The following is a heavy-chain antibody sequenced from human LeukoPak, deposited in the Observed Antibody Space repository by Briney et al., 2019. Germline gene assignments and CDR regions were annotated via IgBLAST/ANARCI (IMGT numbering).Heavy chain of an antibody. CDR1: GGSISSSNW. Sequence: PSGTLSLTCAVSGGSISSSNWWSWVRQPPGQGLEWIGEIYRSGSTNYNPSLKSRVTISVDTSKNQFSLKLSSVTAADTAVYYCARDCSSTSCYGFFDYWGQGTLVTVSS. CDR3: ARDCSSTSCYGFFDY. D-gene: IGHD2-2*01. V-gene: IGHV4-4*02. CDR2: IYRSGST. J-gene: IGHJ4*02.